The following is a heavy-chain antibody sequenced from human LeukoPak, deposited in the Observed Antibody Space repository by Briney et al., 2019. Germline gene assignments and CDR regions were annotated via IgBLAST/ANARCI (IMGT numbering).Heavy chain of an antibody. Sequence: SETLSLTCAVYGGSFSGYYWSWIRQPPGKGLEWIGEINHSGSTNYNPSLKSRVTISVDTSKNQFSLKLSSVTAADTTVYFCARGRVSSSTWYSTYYYYFYMDVWGKGTTVTVSS. CDR1: GGSFSGYY. V-gene: IGHV4-34*01. D-gene: IGHD1-1*01. CDR3: ARGRVSSSTWYSTYYYYFYMDV. CDR2: INHSGST. J-gene: IGHJ6*03.